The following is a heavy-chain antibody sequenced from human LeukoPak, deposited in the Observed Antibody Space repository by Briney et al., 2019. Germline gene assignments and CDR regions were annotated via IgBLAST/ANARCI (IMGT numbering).Heavy chain of an antibody. Sequence: GASVKVSCKASGYTFTSYYMHWVRQAPGQGLEWMGIINPSGGSTSYAQKFQGRVTMTRDTSTSTVYMELSSLRSEDTAVYYCARDVWDSSSWDGVKHMDVWGEGTTVTVSS. CDR2: INPSGGST. V-gene: IGHV1-46*01. J-gene: IGHJ6*03. CDR1: GYTFTSYY. CDR3: ARDVWDSSSWDGVKHMDV. D-gene: IGHD6-13*01.